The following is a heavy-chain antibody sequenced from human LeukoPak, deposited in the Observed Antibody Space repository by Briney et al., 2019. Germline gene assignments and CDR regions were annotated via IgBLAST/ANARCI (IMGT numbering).Heavy chain of an antibody. CDR1: GGSIIRTDSY. Sequence: SETLSLTCAVSGGSIIRTDSYWGWLRQSPGKGLEWIGSIYYSGSTHYNPSLKSRLTISVDTSKNEFSLGLRFVTIADTAVYYCARNRSDCSGGSCSFTGFDYWGQGTLVSVSS. J-gene: IGHJ4*02. D-gene: IGHD2-15*01. CDR3: ARNRSDCSGGSCSFTGFDY. V-gene: IGHV4-39*01. CDR2: IYYSGST.